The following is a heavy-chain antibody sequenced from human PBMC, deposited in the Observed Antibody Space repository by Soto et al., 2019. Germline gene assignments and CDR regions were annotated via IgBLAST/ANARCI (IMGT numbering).Heavy chain of an antibody. D-gene: IGHD3-16*01. J-gene: IGHJ6*02. V-gene: IGHV1-8*01. CDR1: GYTFSDFD. CDR3: ARGNPFNYAGFDV. Sequence: ASVKVSCKASGYTFSDFDINWLRQAAGQGPEWMGWMNAKSGDTFSAQRFQGKFSMTWDTSLNTAYMEVGSLTPDDAAIYYCARGNPFNYAGFDVWGQGTTVTVSS. CDR2: MNAKSGDT.